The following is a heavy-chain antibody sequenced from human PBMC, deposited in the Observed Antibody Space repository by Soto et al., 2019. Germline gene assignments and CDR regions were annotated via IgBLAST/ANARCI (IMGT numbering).Heavy chain of an antibody. Sequence: GSLRLSCTASGFTFGDYAMSWVRQAPGKGLEWVGFIRSKAYGGTTEYAASVKGRFTISRDDSKSIAYLQMNSLKTEGTAVYYCTRDKGYGGNGPFDSWGQGTLVTVSS. J-gene: IGHJ4*02. V-gene: IGHV3-49*04. D-gene: IGHD4-17*01. CDR2: IRSKAYGGTT. CDR1: GFTFGDYA. CDR3: TRDKGYGGNGPFDS.